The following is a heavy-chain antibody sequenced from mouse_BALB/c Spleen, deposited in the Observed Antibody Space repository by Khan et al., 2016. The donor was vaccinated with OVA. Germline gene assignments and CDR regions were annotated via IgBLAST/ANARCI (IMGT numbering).Heavy chain of an antibody. CDR2: INPSNGYT. D-gene: IGHD2-14*01. CDR1: GYTFTSYT. CDR3: VRYGGYYRNDGWFAD. Sequence: QVQLKQSGAELARPGASVKMSCKASGYTFTSYTIHWVKLRPGQGLEWIGYINPSNGYTNYNQKFKDKATLTADKSSTTAYMQLSSLTSDDSAVYNSVRYGGYYRNDGWFADWGKGTLVTGSA. V-gene: IGHV1-4*01. J-gene: IGHJ3*01.